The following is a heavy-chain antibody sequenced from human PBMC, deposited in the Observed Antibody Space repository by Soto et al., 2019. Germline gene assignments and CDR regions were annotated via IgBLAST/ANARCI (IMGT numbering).Heavy chain of an antibody. CDR3: VKDLQPGGADY. D-gene: IGHD1-1*01. J-gene: IGHJ4*02. CDR2: IYWYSNRV. CDR1: GFTSDDYA. V-gene: IGHV3-9*02. Sequence: TGGSLRLSCVASGFTSDDYAMHWVRQVPGKGLEWVSGIYWYSNRVDYADSVKGRFTTSRDNAKNSLYLRMDYLRTEDTAFYYCVKDLQPGGADYWGQGTLVTVSS.